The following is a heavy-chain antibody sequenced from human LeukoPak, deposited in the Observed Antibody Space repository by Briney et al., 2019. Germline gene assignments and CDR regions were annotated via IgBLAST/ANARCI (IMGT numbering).Heavy chain of an antibody. CDR1: GGSITSSSYY. CDR2: IYYSGGT. D-gene: IGHD2-2*01. J-gene: IGHJ4*02. CDR3: ALRTMPPYYFDY. V-gene: IGHV4-39*01. Sequence: PSETLSLTCTVSGGSITSSSYYWGWIRQPPGKGLQWIGSIYYSGGTYYNPSLTSRVTISVDTSKNQCSLKLSSVTAADTALYYCALRTMPPYYFDYWGQGTLVTVSS.